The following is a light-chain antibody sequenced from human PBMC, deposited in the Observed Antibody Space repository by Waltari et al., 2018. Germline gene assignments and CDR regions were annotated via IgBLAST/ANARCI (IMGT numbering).Light chain of an antibody. Sequence: QSALTQPPSASGSPGQSVTMSCTGTSSDVGGYNYVSWYQQHPGTVPKLIIYEVSERPSGVPQRFAGSKSGNTASLTVSGLQAEDEADYYCSSYAGSNSHVFGTGTRVTVL. CDR3: SSYAGSNSHV. CDR1: SSDVGGYNY. CDR2: EVS. V-gene: IGLV2-8*01. J-gene: IGLJ1*01.